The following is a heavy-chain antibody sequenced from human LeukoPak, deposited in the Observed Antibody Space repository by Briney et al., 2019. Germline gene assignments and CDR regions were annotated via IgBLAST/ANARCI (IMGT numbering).Heavy chain of an antibody. V-gene: IGHV1-2*02. J-gene: IGHJ6*02. CDR2: INPNSGGT. CDR3: AKGNAEGGGGYYYGMDV. Sequence: GASVKVSCKASGYTFTGYYMHWVRQAPGQGLEWIGWINPNSGGTNYAQKFQGRVTMTRDTSISTAYMELSKLRSDDTAVYYCAKGNAEGGGGYYYGMDVWGQGTTVTVSS. D-gene: IGHD2-2*01. CDR1: GYTFTGYY.